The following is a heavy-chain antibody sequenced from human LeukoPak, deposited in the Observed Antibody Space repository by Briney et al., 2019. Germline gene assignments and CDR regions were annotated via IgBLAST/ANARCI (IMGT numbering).Heavy chain of an antibody. V-gene: IGHV3-30*02. CDR3: ARDQGYSYEPYYFDF. Sequence: GGSLRLSCAASGFTFSSYGMHWVRQAPGKGLEWVTFIRYDGSNKYYAESVKGRFTISRDNSKNTLYLQMNSLRAEDTAVYYCARDQGYSYEPYYFDFRGQGTLVTVSS. J-gene: IGHJ4*02. CDR2: IRYDGSNK. CDR1: GFTFSSYG. D-gene: IGHD5-18*01.